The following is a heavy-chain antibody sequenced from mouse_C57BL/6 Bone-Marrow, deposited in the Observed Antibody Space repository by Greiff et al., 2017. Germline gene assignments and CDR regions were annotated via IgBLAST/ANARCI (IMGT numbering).Heavy chain of an antibody. CDR3: ARDDY. CDR2: ISDGGSYT. V-gene: IGHV5-4*01. CDR1: GFTFSSYA. J-gene: IGHJ2*01. Sequence: EVQVVESGGCLVKPGGSLKLSCAASGFTFSSYAMSWVRQTPEKRLEWVATISDGGSYTYYPDNVKGRFTISRDNAKNNLYLQMSHLKSEDTAMYYCARDDYWGQGTTLTVSS.